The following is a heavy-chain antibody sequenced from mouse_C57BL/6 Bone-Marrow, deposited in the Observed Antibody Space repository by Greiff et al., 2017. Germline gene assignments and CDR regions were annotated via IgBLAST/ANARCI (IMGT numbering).Heavy chain of an antibody. CDR3: AIYYDYDYFDY. Sequence: EVQLQQSGPELVKPGASVKISCKASGYSFTGYYMNWVKQSPEKSLEWIGEINPSTGGTTYNQKFKAKATLTVDKSSSTAYMQLKSLTSEDSAVYYCAIYYDYDYFDYWGQGTTLTVSS. J-gene: IGHJ2*01. D-gene: IGHD2-4*01. CDR1: GYSFTGYY. V-gene: IGHV1-42*01. CDR2: INPSTGGT.